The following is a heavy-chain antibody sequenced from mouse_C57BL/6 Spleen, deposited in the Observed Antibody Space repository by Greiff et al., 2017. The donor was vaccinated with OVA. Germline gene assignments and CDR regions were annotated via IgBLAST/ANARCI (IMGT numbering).Heavy chain of an antibody. Sequence: VHVKQSGAELVRPGASVKLSCTASGFNIKDDYMHWVKQRPEQGLEWIGWIDPENGDTEYASKFQGKATITADTSSNTAYLQLSSLTSEDTAVYYCTTSRGAYWGQGTLVTVSA. V-gene: IGHV14-4*01. J-gene: IGHJ3*01. CDR2: IDPENGDT. CDR3: TTSRGAY. CDR1: GFNIKDDY.